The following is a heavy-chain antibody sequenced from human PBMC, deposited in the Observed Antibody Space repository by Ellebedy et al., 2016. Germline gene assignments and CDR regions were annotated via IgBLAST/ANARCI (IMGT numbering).Heavy chain of an antibody. D-gene: IGHD5-18*01. CDR3: TRSTHSYAWGA. CDR1: GITVSSSY. V-gene: IGHV3-53*01. J-gene: IGHJ5*02. CDR2: TPPRGDT. Sequence: GESLKISCAGSGITVSSSYMGWVRQAPGKGLEWVSMTPPRGDTYCADSVKGRFSISRDNSKNTLDLQMNSLTAEDTAFYFCTRSTHSYAWGAWGQGTQVTVSS.